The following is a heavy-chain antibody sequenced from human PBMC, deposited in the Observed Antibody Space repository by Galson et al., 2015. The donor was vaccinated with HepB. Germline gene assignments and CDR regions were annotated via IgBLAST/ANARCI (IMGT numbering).Heavy chain of an antibody. V-gene: IGHV3-13*05. CDR2: IGTAGDP. D-gene: IGHD3-22*01. CDR1: GFTFSSYD. CDR3: AREDYDSSGYYYILYFQH. Sequence: SLRLSCAASGFTFSSYDMHWVRRATGKGLEWVSAIGTAGDPYYPGSVKGRFTISRENAKNSLYLQMNSLRAEDTAVYYCAREDYDSSGYYYILYFQHWGQGTLVTVSS. J-gene: IGHJ1*01.